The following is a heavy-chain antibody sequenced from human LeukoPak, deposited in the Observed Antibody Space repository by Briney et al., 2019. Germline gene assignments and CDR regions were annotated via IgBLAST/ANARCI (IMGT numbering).Heavy chain of an antibody. Sequence: GGSLRLSCAASGFTFSGSAMNWVRHASGKGLEWVGRIRSKANSYATAYAASVKGRFTISRDDSKNTAFLQMDSLKTEDTAMYYCIASLTGIQDYWGQGTLVTVSS. CDR3: IASLTGIQDY. D-gene: IGHD1-20*01. CDR2: IRSKANSYAT. CDR1: GFTFSGSA. J-gene: IGHJ4*02. V-gene: IGHV3-73*01.